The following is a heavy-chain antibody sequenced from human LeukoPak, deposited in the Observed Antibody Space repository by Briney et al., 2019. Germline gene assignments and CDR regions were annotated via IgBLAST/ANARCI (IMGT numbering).Heavy chain of an antibody. CDR3: ARGGDSSFDY. CDR2: ISYDGSNK. V-gene: IGHV3-30*03. D-gene: IGHD2-21*02. J-gene: IGHJ4*02. CDR1: GFTFSSYG. Sequence: GGSLRLSCAASGFTFSSYGMHWVRQAPGKGLEWVAVISYDGSNKYYADSVKGRFTISRDNSKNTLYLQMNSLRAEDTAVYYCARGGDSSFDYWGQGTLVTVSS.